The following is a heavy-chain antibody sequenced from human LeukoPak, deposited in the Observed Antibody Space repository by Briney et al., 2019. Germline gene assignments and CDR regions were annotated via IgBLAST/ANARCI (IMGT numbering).Heavy chain of an antibody. D-gene: IGHD3-3*01. CDR1: GGSISSYY. CDR3: ARGEEVNYDFWSGYYTSNYYYGMDV. V-gene: IGHV4-59*08. CDR2: IYYSGST. Sequence: PSETLSLTCTVSGGSISSYYWSWIRQPPGKGLEWIGYIYYSGSTNYNPSLKSRVTISVDTSKNQFSLKLSSVTAADTAVYYCARGEEVNYDFWSGYYTSNYYYGMDVWGQGTTVTVSS. J-gene: IGHJ6*02.